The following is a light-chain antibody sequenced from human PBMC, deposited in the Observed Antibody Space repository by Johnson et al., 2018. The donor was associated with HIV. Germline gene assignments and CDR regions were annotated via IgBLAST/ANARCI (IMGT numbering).Light chain of an antibody. J-gene: IGLJ1*01. CDR1: SSNTGRNY. V-gene: IGLV1-51*02. CDR3: GTWDSSLSAYV. CDR2: ENN. Sequence: QSVLTQPPSVSAAPGQKVTISCSGNSSNTGRNYASWYQQLPGTAPKLLIYENNKRPSGIPDRFSGSKSGTSVTVGITGLQTGDEADYYCGTWDSSLSAYVFGTETRVTVL.